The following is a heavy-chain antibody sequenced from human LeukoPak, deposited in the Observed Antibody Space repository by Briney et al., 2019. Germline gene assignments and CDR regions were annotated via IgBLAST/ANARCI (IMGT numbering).Heavy chain of an antibody. V-gene: IGHV5-51*01. J-gene: IGHJ4*02. CDR2: IFPGDSDT. CDR3: ARRHPTDYGDIDYISYYFDY. CDR1: GYTFTNYR. D-gene: IGHD4-17*01. Sequence: TGEALMFSCKGSGYTFTNYRIGWVRPMRGKGLEWMGIIFPGDSDTKYSPSFQGKVTMSADKSINTAYLQWSSLKASDTAMYYCARRHPTDYGDIDYISYYFDYWGQGTLVTVSS.